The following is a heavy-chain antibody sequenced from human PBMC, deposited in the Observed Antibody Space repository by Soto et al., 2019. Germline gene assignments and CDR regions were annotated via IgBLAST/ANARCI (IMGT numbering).Heavy chain of an antibody. D-gene: IGHD4-17*01. CDR1: GFTFSSYA. CDR2: ISYDGSNK. J-gene: IGHJ6*02. V-gene: IGHV3-30-3*01. CDR3: ARGPVSSTVTTSYYYYGMDV. Sequence: GGSLRLSCAASGFTFSSYAMHWVRQAPGKGLEWVAVISYDGSNKYYADSVKGRFTISRDNSKNTLYLQMNSLRAEDTAVYYCARGPVSSTVTTSYYYYGMDVWGQGTTVTVSS.